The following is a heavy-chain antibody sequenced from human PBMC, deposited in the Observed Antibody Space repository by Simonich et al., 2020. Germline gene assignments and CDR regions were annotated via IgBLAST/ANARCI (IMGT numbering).Heavy chain of an antibody. J-gene: IGHJ4*02. CDR1: GFTCSRYA. CDR3: ATYYFDY. Sequence: EVQLLESGGGLVQPGGSMRLSCAAFGFTCSRYAMRWVRQAPGEGLEWGSAIRGSVGSTSSAASGKGRFTFSGDNSKTTLYLQMNSLRAEDTAVYYCATYYFDYWGQGTLVTVSS. CDR2: IRGSVGST. V-gene: IGHV3-23*01.